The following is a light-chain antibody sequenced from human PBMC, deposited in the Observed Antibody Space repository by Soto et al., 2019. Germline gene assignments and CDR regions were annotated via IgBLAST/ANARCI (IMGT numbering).Light chain of an antibody. J-gene: IGLJ3*02. V-gene: IGLV2-14*01. Sequence: QSVLTQPASVSGSPGQSITISCTGTSSDVGAYIYVSWYQQHPGKVPKLIIYDVINRPSGISDRFSGSKSGNTASLTISGLQAEDEADYYCSSYASSNTLVFGGGTQLTVL. CDR2: DVI. CDR3: SSYASSNTLV. CDR1: SSDVGAYIY.